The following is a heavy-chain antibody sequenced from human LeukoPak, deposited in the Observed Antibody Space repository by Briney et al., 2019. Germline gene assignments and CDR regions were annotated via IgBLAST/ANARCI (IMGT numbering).Heavy chain of an antibody. Sequence: PSETLSLTCTVSGDSISSGDYYWSWIRQPAGKGLEWIGRISSSGSTNYNPSLKSRVTISVDASKNQFSLKLSSVTAADTAVYYCARDGDSSLFLWGQGTLVTVSS. D-gene: IGHD6-13*01. V-gene: IGHV4-61*02. CDR2: ISSSGST. CDR3: ARDGDSSLFL. J-gene: IGHJ4*02. CDR1: GDSISSGDYY.